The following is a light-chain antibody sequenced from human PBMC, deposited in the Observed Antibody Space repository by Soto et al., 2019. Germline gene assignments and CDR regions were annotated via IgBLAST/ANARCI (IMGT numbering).Light chain of an antibody. CDR1: SSDVGAYDY. V-gene: IGLV2-11*01. Sequence: QSALTQPRSVSGSPGQSVTISCTGTSSDVGAYDYVSWYQHHPGKAPKLIIYDVSKRPSGVPDRFSGSKSGNTASLTISGLQAEDEADYYCCLYAIIDRFGTGTKVTVL. CDR3: CLYAIIDR. J-gene: IGLJ1*01. CDR2: DVS.